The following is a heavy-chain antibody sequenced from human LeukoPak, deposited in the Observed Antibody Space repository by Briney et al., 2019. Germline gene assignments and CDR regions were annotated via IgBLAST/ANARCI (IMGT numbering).Heavy chain of an antibody. CDR1: GFTFSSYW. J-gene: IGHJ4*02. V-gene: IGHV3-7*01. Sequence: LPGGSLRLSCAASGFTFSSYWMSWVRQAPGKGLEWVANIKQDGSEKNYVDSVKGRFTISRDNAKNSLYLQMNNLRAEGTAVYYCASPGRGSWGGSVYWGQGTLVTVSS. CDR2: IKQDGSEK. CDR3: ASPGRGSWGGSVY. D-gene: IGHD6-13*01.